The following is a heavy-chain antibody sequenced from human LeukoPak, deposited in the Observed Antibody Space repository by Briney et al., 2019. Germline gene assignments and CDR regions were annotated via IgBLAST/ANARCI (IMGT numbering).Heavy chain of an antibody. CDR2: ISSSSSYI. J-gene: IGHJ4*02. Sequence: GGSLRLSCAASGFTFSSFSMNWVGQALRKGLEWVSSISSSSSYIYYADSVKGRFTISRDNAKNSLYLQMNSLRAEDTAEYYCARDGYNTFDYWGQGTLVTVSS. V-gene: IGHV3-21*01. CDR3: ARDGYNTFDY. CDR1: GFTFSSFS. D-gene: IGHD5-24*01.